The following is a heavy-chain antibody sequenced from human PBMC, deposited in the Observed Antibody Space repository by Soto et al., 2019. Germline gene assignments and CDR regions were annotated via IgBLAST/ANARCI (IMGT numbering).Heavy chain of an antibody. V-gene: IGHV4-59*01. Sequence: QVQLQESGPGLVKPSETLSLTCTVSGGSISSYYWSWIRQPPGKGLEWIGYIYYSGSTNYNPSLKSRVTISLDTSKNQFSLKLSSVTAADTAVYYCARFLSRIAARPGGVGVNYYMDVWGKGTTVTVSS. CDR3: ARFLSRIAARPGGVGVNYYMDV. J-gene: IGHJ6*03. CDR2: IYYSGST. D-gene: IGHD6-6*01. CDR1: GGSISSYY.